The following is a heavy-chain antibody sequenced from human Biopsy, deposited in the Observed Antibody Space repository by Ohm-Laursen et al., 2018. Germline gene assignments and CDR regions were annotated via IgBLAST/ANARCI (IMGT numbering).Heavy chain of an antibody. J-gene: IGHJ4*02. V-gene: IGHV4-34*01. Sequence: SETLSLTCAVYGGSFSGYYWSWIRQPPGKGLEWIGEINHSGSTNYNPSLKSRVTISVDTSKNQFHLKLSLVTAADTAVYYCARGRLRAVARFDYWGQGTLVTVSS. CDR1: GGSFSGYY. D-gene: IGHD6-19*01. CDR2: INHSGST. CDR3: ARGRLRAVARFDY.